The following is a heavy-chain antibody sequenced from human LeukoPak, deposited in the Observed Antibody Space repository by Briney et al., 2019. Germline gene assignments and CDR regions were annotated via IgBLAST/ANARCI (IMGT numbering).Heavy chain of an antibody. CDR3: ARDKDYYFDY. CDR1: GYTFTGSS. D-gene: IGHD3/OR15-3a*01. Sequence: ASVKVSCKASGYTFTGSSIDWVRQAPGQGLEWMGWINTNSGNPTYAQGFTGRFVFSLDTSVSTAYLQISSLKAEDTAVYYCARDKDYYFDYWGQGTLVTVSS. CDR2: INTNSGNP. J-gene: IGHJ4*02. V-gene: IGHV7-4-1*02.